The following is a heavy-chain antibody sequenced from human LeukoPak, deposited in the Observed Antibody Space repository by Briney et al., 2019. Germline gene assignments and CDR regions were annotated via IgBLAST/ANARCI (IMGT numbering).Heavy chain of an antibody. CDR2: IIPIFGTA. D-gene: IGHD3-16*02. J-gene: IGHJ4*02. CDR1: GGTFSSYA. CDR3: ARGLRLGELSSPGY. Sequence: SVKVSCKASGGTFSSYAISWVRQAPGQGLEWMGGIIPIFGTANYAQKFQGRVTITTDESTSTAYMELSGLRSEDTAVYYCARGLRLGELSSPGYWGQGTLVTVSS. V-gene: IGHV1-69*05.